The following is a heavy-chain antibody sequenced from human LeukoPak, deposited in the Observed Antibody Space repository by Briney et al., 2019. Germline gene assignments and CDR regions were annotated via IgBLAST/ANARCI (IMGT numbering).Heavy chain of an antibody. CDR2: ISYDGSNK. CDR3: ARGSERYCSSTSCYYYYMDV. Sequence: GGSLRLSCAASGFTFSSYAMHWVRQAPGKGLEWVAVISYDGSNKYYADSVKGRFTISRDNSKNTLYLQMNSLRAEDTAVYYCARGSERYCSSTSCYYYYMDVWGKGTTVTVSS. D-gene: IGHD2-2*01. J-gene: IGHJ6*03. V-gene: IGHV3-30*01. CDR1: GFTFSSYA.